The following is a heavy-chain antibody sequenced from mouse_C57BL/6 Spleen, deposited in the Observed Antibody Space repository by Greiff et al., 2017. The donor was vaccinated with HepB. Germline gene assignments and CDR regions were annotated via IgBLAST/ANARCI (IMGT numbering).Heavy chain of an antibody. CDR3: ARHYGSSPSYAMDY. V-gene: IGHV2-6-1*01. J-gene: IGHJ4*01. CDR2: IWSDGST. Sequence: VQLQESGPGLVAPSQRLSITCTVSGFSLTSYGVHWVRQPPGKGLEWLVVIWSDGSTTYNSALKSRLSISKDNSKSQVFLKMNSRQTDDTAMYYCARHYGSSPSYAMDYWGQGTSVTVSS. CDR1: GFSLTSYG. D-gene: IGHD1-1*01.